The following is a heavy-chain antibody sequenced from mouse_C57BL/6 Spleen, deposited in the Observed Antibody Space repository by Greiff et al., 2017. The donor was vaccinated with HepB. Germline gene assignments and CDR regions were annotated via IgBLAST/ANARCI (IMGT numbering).Heavy chain of an antibody. V-gene: IGHV5-16*01. J-gene: IGHJ1*03. CDR1: GFTFSDYY. Sequence: EVKLMESEGGLVQPGSSMKLSCTASGFTFSDYYMAWVRQVPEKGLEWVANINYDGSSTYYLDSLKSRFIISRDNAKNILYLQMSSLKSEDTATYYCARDITTGLYWYFDVGGTGTTVTVSS. D-gene: IGHD1-1*01. CDR2: INYDGSST. CDR3: ARDITTGLYWYFDV.